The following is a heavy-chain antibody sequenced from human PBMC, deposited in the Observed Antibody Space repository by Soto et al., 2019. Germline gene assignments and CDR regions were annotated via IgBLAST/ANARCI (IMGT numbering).Heavy chain of an antibody. J-gene: IGHJ6*02. D-gene: IGHD6-19*01. CDR1: GYTFTGYY. Sequence: ASVKVSCKASGYTFTGYYMHWVRQAPGQGLEWMGWINPNSGGTNYAQKFQGRVTMTRDTSISTAYMELSRLRSDDTAVYYCARDQFMAVAGWGFGSAYYYYGMDVWGQGTTVTVSS. CDR2: INPNSGGT. V-gene: IGHV1-2*02. CDR3: ARDQFMAVAGWGFGSAYYYYGMDV.